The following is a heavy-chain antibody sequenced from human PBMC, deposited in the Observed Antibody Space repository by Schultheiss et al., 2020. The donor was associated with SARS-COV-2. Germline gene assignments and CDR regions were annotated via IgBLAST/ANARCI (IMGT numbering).Heavy chain of an antibody. V-gene: IGHV3-30-3*01. CDR3: ARGQLERRRDYYYYGMDV. D-gene: IGHD1-1*01. CDR1: GFTFSSYA. Sequence: GGSLRLSCAASGFTFSSYAMHWVRQAPGKGLEWVAVISYDGSNKYYADSVKGRFTISRDNSKNTLYLQMNSLRAEDTAVYYCARGQLERRRDYYYYGMDVWGQGTTVTVSS. CDR2: ISYDGSNK. J-gene: IGHJ6*02.